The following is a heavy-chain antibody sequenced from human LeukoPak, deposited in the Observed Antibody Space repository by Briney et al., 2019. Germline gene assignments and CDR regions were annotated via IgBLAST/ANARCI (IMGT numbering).Heavy chain of an antibody. Sequence: GESLKISCKGSGYSFTSYWIGWVRQMPGKGLEWMGIIYPGDSDTRYSPSFQGQVTISADKSISTAYLQWSSLKASDTAMYYCARFFEDTANYYYYYMDVWGKGTTVTVSS. J-gene: IGHJ6*03. CDR3: ARFFEDTANYYYYYMDV. CDR2: IYPGDSDT. V-gene: IGHV5-51*01. D-gene: IGHD5-18*01. CDR1: GYSFTSYW.